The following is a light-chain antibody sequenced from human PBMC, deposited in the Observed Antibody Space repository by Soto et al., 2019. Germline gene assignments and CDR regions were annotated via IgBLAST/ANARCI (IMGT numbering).Light chain of an antibody. Sequence: DIKIARYRAIQGGSVGVGGSSICRASQTIRSWLAWYQQKPGKAPKLLIYKASTLKSGVPSRFSGSGSGTEFTLTISSLQPDHFATYSCPHYETFSGTFGPGTKVDIK. J-gene: IGKJ1*01. CDR1: QTIRSW. CDR2: KAS. V-gene: IGKV1-5*03. CDR3: PHYETFSGT.